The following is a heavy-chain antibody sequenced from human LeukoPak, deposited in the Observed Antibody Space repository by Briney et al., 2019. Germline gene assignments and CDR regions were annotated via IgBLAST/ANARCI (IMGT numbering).Heavy chain of an antibody. D-gene: IGHD3-22*01. CDR1: GYTFTGYY. CDR2: INPNSGGT. CDR3: ARDLYDSSGTDAFDI. J-gene: IGHJ3*02. Sequence: ASVKVSCKASGYTFTGYYVQWVRQAPGQGLEWMGWINPNSGGTNYAQKFQGRVAMTRDTSISTAYMELSRLRSDDTAVYYCARDLYDSSGTDAFDIWGQGTMVTVSS. V-gene: IGHV1-2*02.